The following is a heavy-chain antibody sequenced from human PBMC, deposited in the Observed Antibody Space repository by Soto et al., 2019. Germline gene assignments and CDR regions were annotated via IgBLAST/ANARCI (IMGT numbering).Heavy chain of an antibody. CDR1: GFTFSSYG. CDR2: IWYDGSNK. J-gene: IGHJ4*02. CDR3: ARDGNYYDSSGYYYGLYYFDY. V-gene: IGHV3-33*01. D-gene: IGHD3-22*01. Sequence: GGSLRLSCAASGFTFSSYGMHWVRQAPGKGLEWVAVIWYDGSNKYYADSGKGRFTISRDNSKNTLYLQMNSLRAEDTAVYYCARDGNYYDSSGYYYGLYYFDYWGQGTLVTVSS.